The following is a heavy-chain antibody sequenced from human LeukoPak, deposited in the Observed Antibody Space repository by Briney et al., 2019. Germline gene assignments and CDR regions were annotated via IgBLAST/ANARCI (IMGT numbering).Heavy chain of an antibody. D-gene: IGHD3-3*01. CDR3: ARDSRTTIFGVVSWWFDP. V-gene: IGHV4-59*01. CDR2: IYYSGST. Sequence: SETPSLTCTVSGGSISSYYWSWLRQPPGKGLEWIGYIYYSGSTNYNPSLKSRVTISVDTSKNQFSLKLSSVTAADTAVYYCARDSRTTIFGVVSWWFDPWGQGTLVTVSS. J-gene: IGHJ5*02. CDR1: GGSISSYY.